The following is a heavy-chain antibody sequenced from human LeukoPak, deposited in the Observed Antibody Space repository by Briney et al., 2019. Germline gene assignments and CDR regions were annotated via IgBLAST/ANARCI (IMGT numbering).Heavy chain of an antibody. CDR2: ITGSGGST. CDR1: EFIFSYYG. CDR3: ARHDYHSNSDAFDV. Sequence: PEGSLRLSCAASEFIFSYYGMTWVRQAPGKGLEWVSTITGSGGSTYYADSVKGRFTISRDNSKNTLCLQMNSLRAEDTAVYYCARHDYHSNSDAFDVWGQGTMVTVSS. J-gene: IGHJ3*01. V-gene: IGHV3-23*01. D-gene: IGHD4-23*01.